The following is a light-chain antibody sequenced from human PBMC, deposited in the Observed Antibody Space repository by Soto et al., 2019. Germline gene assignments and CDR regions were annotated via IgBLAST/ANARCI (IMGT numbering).Light chain of an antibody. CDR2: EVS. Sequence: QSALTQPASVSGSPGQSITISCTGTSSDVGYYNYVSWYQQHPGKAPKLMIYEVSNRPSGVSNRFSGSKSGNTASLTISGIQAEDEADYYCTSYTSSSTSVFGPGTKVTVL. CDR3: TSYTSSSTSV. CDR1: SSDVGYYNY. J-gene: IGLJ1*01. V-gene: IGLV2-14*01.